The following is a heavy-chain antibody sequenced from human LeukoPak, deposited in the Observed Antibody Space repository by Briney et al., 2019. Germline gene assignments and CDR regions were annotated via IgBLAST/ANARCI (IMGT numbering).Heavy chain of an antibody. J-gene: IGHJ4*02. CDR3: AKGSRASRPYYFDY. CDR1: GFAFNNYV. CDR2: ITDSGDDT. D-gene: IGHD6-6*01. V-gene: IGHV3-23*01. Sequence: PGGSLRLSCAASGFAFNNYVMSWVRQAPGKGLEWVSAITDSGDDTYSADSVKGRFTISRYNSKNTLYLQMNSLRVEDTAVYYCAKGSRASRPYYFDYWGQGALVTVSS.